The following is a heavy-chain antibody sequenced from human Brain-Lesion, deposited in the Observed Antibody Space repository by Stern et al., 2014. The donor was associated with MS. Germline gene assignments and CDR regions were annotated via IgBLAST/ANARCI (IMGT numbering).Heavy chain of an antibody. CDR3: ARDITGSSAYFAY. V-gene: IGHV3-9*01. D-gene: IGHD1-14*01. CDR2: ISWNSGTI. J-gene: IGHJ4*02. Sequence: VQLVESGGDLVPPGRSLRLSCAAFGFTFDDYAMHWVRQAPGKGLEGVAGISWNSGTIGYADSVKGRFTTSRDNAYSSLYLQMNSLRPEDTALYYCARDITGSSAYFAYWGQGTLVTVSS. CDR1: GFTFDDYA.